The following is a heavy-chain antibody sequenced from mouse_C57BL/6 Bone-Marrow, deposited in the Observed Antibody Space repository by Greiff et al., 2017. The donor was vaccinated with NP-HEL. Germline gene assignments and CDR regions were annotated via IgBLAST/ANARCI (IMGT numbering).Heavy chain of an antibody. CDR2: IDPENGDT. CDR3: TTGGSSPYAMDY. V-gene: IGHV14-4*01. Sequence: EVQLQESGAELVRPGASVKLSCTVSGFNIKDDYMHWVKQRPEQGLEWIGWIDPENGDTEYASKFQGKATITADTSSNTAYRQLSSLTSEDTAVYYCTTGGSSPYAMDYWGQGTSVTVSS. CDR1: GFNIKDDY. D-gene: IGHD1-1*01. J-gene: IGHJ4*01.